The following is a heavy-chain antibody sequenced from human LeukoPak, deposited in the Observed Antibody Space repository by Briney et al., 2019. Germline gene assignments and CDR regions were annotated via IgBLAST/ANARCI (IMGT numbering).Heavy chain of an antibody. Sequence: GESLKISCRGSGYSFTSYWIGWVRQMPGKGLEWMGIIYPGDSDTRYSPSFQGQVTISADKSISTAYLQWSSLKASDTAMYYCARQLDNYYGSGSYYYWGQGTLVTVSS. J-gene: IGHJ4*02. D-gene: IGHD3-10*01. V-gene: IGHV5-51*01. CDR2: IYPGDSDT. CDR1: GYSFTSYW. CDR3: ARQLDNYYGSGSYYY.